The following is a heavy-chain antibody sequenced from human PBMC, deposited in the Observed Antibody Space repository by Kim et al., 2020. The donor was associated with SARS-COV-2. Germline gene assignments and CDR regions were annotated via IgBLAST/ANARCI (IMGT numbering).Heavy chain of an antibody. D-gene: IGHD3-16*01. J-gene: IGHJ4*02. V-gene: IGHV3-30*07. CDR3: ARDTGQLGIDY. Sequence: ADAVKGRFTISRDNYKNTLYLQMNSLRAEDTAMYYCARDTGQLGIDYWGQGTLVTVSS.